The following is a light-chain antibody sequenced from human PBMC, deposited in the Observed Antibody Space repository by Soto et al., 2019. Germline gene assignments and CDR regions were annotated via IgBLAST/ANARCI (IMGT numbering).Light chain of an antibody. CDR2: DAS. CDR1: QDIDKS. V-gene: IGKV1-33*01. Sequence: DIQMTQSPSSLSAYVGDRVSFTCQASQDIDKSLNWYQQKPGKAPNLLIYDASNLKTGFSSRFSGSGSGTDLTSTIINLQPEDIATCYCQQSANLPITFGKGTRLEIK. CDR3: QQSANLPIT. J-gene: IGKJ5*01.